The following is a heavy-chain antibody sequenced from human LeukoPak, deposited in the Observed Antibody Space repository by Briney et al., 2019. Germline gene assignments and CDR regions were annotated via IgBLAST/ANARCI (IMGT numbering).Heavy chain of an antibody. V-gene: IGHV3-66*02. CDR3: ARIIVVVPSAIPDYGDYYFHY. Sequence: PGGSLRLSCAASGYTVSTNYMNRVRQAPGKGLEWVSVLYSGGFTYYADSVKGRFSISRDSSKNTLYLQMDSLRAEDTAVYFCARIIVVVPSAIPDYGDYYFHYWGQGTLVTVSS. D-gene: IGHD2-2*02. CDR1: GYTVSTNY. J-gene: IGHJ4*02. CDR2: LYSGGFT.